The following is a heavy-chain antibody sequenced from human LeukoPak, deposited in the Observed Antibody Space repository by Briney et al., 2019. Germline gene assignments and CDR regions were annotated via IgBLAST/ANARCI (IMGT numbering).Heavy chain of an antibody. CDR2: IKSDGSEK. D-gene: IGHD2-21*01. CDR1: GFTFSSYW. Sequence: QSGGSLRLSCAASGFTFSSYWMTWVRQAPGKGLEWVANIKSDGSEKNYVDSVRGRFTISRDNTRNSLYLQMNSLRADDTAVYYCASILWWHIGFDYWGLGTLVTVSS. V-gene: IGHV3-7*01. J-gene: IGHJ4*02. CDR3: ASILWWHIGFDY.